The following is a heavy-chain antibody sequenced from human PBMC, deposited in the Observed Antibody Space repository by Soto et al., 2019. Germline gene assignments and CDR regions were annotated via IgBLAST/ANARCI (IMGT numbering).Heavy chain of an antibody. J-gene: IGHJ4*02. CDR2: IIPILRTP. CDR1: GGPFSSYA. CDR3: ARDISAGTALYYFDC. D-gene: IGHD1-1*01. V-gene: IGHV1-69*11. Sequence: QVQLVQSGGEVKKPGSSVRVSCKASGGPFSSYAINWVRQAPGQGLEWMGRIIPILRTPNYAQRFQGRVTITADESTSTAYMELSSLRSDDTAVYFCARDISAGTALYYFDCWGQGTLVTVSS.